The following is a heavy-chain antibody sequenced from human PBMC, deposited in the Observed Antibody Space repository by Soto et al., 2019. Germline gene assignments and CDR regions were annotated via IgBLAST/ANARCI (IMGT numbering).Heavy chain of an antibody. CDR1: GFTFSSYG. CDR2: ISYDGSNK. Sequence: QVQLVESGGGVVQPGRSLRLSCAASGFTFSSYGMHWVRQAPGKGLEWVAVISYDGSNKYYADSVKGRFTISRDNSKNTLDLQMNSLRAEDTAVYYCAREARPTTGTEIDYWGQGTLVTVSS. J-gene: IGHJ4*02. D-gene: IGHD1-1*01. V-gene: IGHV3-30*03. CDR3: AREARPTTGTEIDY.